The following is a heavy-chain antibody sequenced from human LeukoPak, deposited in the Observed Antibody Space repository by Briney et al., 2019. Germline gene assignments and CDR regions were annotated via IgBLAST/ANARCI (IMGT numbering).Heavy chain of an antibody. J-gene: IGHJ4*02. Sequence: SETLSLTCAVYGGSFSGYYWSWIRQPPGKGLEWIGEINHSGSTNYNPSLKSRVTISVDTSKNQFSLKLSSVTAADTAVYYCARTRVVVAATDYWGQGTLVTVSP. V-gene: IGHV4-34*01. CDR2: INHSGST. CDR1: GGSFSGYY. CDR3: ARTRVVVAATDY. D-gene: IGHD2-15*01.